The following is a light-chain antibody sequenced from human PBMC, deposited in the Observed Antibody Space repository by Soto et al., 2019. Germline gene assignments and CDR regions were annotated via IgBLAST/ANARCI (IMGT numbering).Light chain of an antibody. J-gene: IGKJ2*01. CDR2: GAS. CDR3: QQYNKGPAYT. CDR1: QSVSSN. V-gene: IGKV3-15*01. Sequence: EIVMTQSPATLSVSPGERATLSCRASQSVSSNLAWYQQKPGQAPRLLIYGASTRATGIPARFSGSVSGTECPLTKSSLQSEDFAVYYCQQYNKGPAYTFRQETKLESK.